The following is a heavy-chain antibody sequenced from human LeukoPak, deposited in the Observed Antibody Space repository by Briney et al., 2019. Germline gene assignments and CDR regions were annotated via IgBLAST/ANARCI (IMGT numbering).Heavy chain of an antibody. CDR2: INHSGST. V-gene: IGHV4-34*01. J-gene: IGHJ6*03. CDR3: ARGAYYDSSGYYYRDYYYYMDV. D-gene: IGHD3-22*01. CDR1: GGSLSGYY. Sequence: SETLSLTCAVYGGSLSGYYWSWIRQPPGKGLEWIGEINHSGSTNYNPSPKSRVTISVDTSKNQFSLKLSSVTAADTAVYYCARGAYYDSSGYYYRDYYYYMDVWGKGTTVTVSS.